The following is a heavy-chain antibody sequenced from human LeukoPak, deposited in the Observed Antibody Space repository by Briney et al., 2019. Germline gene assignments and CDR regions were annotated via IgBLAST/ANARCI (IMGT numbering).Heavy chain of an antibody. CDR3: ARHDRDYFDSSGSLDY. J-gene: IGHJ4*02. V-gene: IGHV4-38-2*01. CDR1: GYSISSGYY. CDR2: IYHSGST. Sequence: SETLSLTRAVSGYSISSGYYWGWIRQPPGKGLEWIGSIYHSGSTYYNPSLKSRVTISVDTSKNQFSLKLRSVTAADTAVYYCARHDRDYFDSSGSLDYWGQGTLVTVSS. D-gene: IGHD3-22*01.